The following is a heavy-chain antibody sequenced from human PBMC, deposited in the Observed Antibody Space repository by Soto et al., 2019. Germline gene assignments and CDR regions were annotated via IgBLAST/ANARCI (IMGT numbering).Heavy chain of an antibody. CDR3: ASEIKYDSSGPYGMDV. J-gene: IGHJ6*02. CDR1: GGSFSGYY. D-gene: IGHD3-22*01. CDR2: INHSGST. V-gene: IGHV4-34*01. Sequence: SETLSLTCAVYGGSFSGYYWSWIRQPPGKGLEWIGEINHSGSTNYNPSLKSRVTISVDTSKNQFSLKLSSVTAADTAVYYCASEIKYDSSGPYGMDVWGQGTTVTVSS.